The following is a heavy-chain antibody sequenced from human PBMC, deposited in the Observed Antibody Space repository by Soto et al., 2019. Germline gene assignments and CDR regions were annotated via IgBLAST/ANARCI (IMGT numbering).Heavy chain of an antibody. D-gene: IGHD1-26*01. CDR2: ISTSNGDT. CDR1: GYTFINYN. CDR3: ARDITGATGDY. Sequence: QVQLVQSGPEVKEPGASVRVSCKASGYTFINYNIFWVRQAPGQGLEWMGWISTSNGDTSYAQNFQGRVTMTTDTSTSTAYVELRSLRYDDTAVYYCARDITGATGDYWGQGTLVTVSS. V-gene: IGHV1-18*01. J-gene: IGHJ4*02.